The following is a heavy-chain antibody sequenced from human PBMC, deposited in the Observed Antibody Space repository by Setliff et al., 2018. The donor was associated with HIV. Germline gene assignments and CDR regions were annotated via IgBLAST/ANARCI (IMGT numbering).Heavy chain of an antibody. CDR2: ISRSGNTI. D-gene: IGHD2-15*01. CDR1: GFTFSSYE. CDR3: TRGMRPMVKRVPFDY. V-gene: IGHV3-48*03. Sequence: GGSLRLSCAASGFTFSSYEMTWVRQAPGKGLEWVSYISRSGNTIYYADSVKGRFTISRDNAKNSLFLQMNSLRAEDTAVYYCTRGMRPMVKRVPFDYWGQGTLVTVSS. J-gene: IGHJ4*02.